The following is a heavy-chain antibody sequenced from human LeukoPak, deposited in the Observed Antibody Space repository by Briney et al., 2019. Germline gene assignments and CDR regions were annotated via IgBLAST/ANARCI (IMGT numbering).Heavy chain of an antibody. V-gene: IGHV3-21*01. CDR3: ARAAAGTGRYFDY. CDR1: GFTFSSYS. Sequence: PGGSLRLSCAASGFTFSSYSMNWVRQAPGKGLEWVSSISSSSSCIYYADSVKGRFTISRDNAKNSLYLQMNSLRAEDTAVYYCARAAAGTGRYFDYWGQGTLVTVSS. J-gene: IGHJ4*02. D-gene: IGHD6-13*01. CDR2: ISSSSSCI.